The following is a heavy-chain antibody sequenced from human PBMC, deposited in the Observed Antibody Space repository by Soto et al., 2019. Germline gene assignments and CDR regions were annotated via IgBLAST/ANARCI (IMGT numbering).Heavy chain of an antibody. Sequence: QLQMVQSGAEVKKPGSSVRVSCKVSGGTFGSHTFTGVRQATGQGLEWMGEIVPVFNAANYAQRFQDRVTITEDRSATTVYLELSRLTSEDTATYYCARIETLTYNNTRGTDLDFWGQGTLVIVSS. V-gene: IGHV1-69*06. CDR3: ARIETLTYNNTRGTDLDF. J-gene: IGHJ4*02. D-gene: IGHD1-20*01. CDR2: IVPVFNAA. CDR1: GGTFGSHT.